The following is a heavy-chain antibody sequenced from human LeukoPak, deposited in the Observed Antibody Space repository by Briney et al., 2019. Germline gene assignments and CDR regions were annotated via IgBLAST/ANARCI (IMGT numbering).Heavy chain of an antibody. Sequence: PPGRSLRLSCAASGFTFSSYGMPWVRQAPGKGLEWVAVISYDGSNKYYADSVKGRFTISRDNSKNTLYLQMNSLRAEDTAVYYCTTDQRDLGEYYYYYYGMDVWGQGTTVTVSS. CDR1: GFTFSSYG. J-gene: IGHJ6*02. D-gene: IGHD3-10*01. CDR3: TTDQRDLGEYYYYYYGMDV. V-gene: IGHV3-30*03. CDR2: ISYDGSNK.